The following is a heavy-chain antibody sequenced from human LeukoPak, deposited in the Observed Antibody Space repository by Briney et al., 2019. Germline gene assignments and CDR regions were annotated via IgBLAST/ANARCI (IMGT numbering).Heavy chain of an antibody. D-gene: IGHD1-26*01. J-gene: IGHJ6*02. CDR3: ARVGSGSYWVPYYYYYGMDV. Sequence: RASVKVSCKASGYTFTGYYMHWVRQAPGQGLEWMGWISAYNGNTNYAQKLQGRVTMTRSTSISTAYMELSSLRSEDTAVYYCARVGSGSYWVPYYYYYGMDVWGQGTTVTVSS. CDR2: ISAYNGNT. V-gene: IGHV1-2*02. CDR1: GYTFTGYY.